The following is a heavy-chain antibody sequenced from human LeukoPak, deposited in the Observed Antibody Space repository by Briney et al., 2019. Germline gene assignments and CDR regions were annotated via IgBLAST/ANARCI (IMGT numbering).Heavy chain of an antibody. V-gene: IGHV3-30-3*01. Sequence: SGGSLRLSCAASGFTFSSYAMHWVRQAPGKGLEWVAVISYDGSNKYYADSVKGRFTISRDNSKNTLYLQMNSLRAEDTAVYYCAKGEYAAPFDYWGQGTLVTVSS. D-gene: IGHD3-10*01. CDR1: GFTFSSYA. CDR3: AKGEYAAPFDY. CDR2: ISYDGSNK. J-gene: IGHJ4*02.